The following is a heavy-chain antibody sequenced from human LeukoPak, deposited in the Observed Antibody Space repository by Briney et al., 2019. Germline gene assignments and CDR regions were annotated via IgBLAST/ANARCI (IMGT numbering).Heavy chain of an antibody. CDR3: ARDYGSGNYPDAFDI. V-gene: IGHV3-11*01. CDR1: GFTFSDYY. CDR2: ISSSGSTK. Sequence: PGGSLRLSCAASGFTFSDYYMTWIRQAPGKGLEWVSYISSSGSTKYYADSVKGRFTISRDNAKNSLYLQMNSLRAEDTAVYYCARDYGSGNYPDAFDIWGQGTMVTVSS. D-gene: IGHD3-10*01. J-gene: IGHJ3*02.